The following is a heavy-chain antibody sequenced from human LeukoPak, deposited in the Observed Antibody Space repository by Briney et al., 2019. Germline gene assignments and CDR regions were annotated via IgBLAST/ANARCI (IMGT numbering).Heavy chain of an antibody. J-gene: IGHJ4*02. CDR3: AKDMGPYGEYSSSWYVGLCFDY. D-gene: IGHD6-13*01. CDR1: GGSISSGDYY. CDR2: IYYSGST. Sequence: PSETLSLTCTVSGGSISSGDYYWTWIRQPPGKGLEWIGYIYYSGSTYYNPSLESRVTISLDTSKNQFSLKLSSVTAADTAVYYCAKDMGPYGEYSSSWYVGLCFDYWGQGTLVTVSS. V-gene: IGHV4-30-4*02.